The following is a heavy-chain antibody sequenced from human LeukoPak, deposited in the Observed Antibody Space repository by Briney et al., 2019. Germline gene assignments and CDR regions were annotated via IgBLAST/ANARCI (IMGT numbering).Heavy chain of an antibody. CDR2: ISSSGSTI. V-gene: IGHV3-48*03. CDR1: GFTFSSYE. D-gene: IGHD3-22*01. J-gene: IGHJ6*02. CDR3: AREASPKWLLLDYYGMDV. Sequence: QPGGSLRLSCAASGFTFSSYEMNWVRQAPGKGLEWVSYISSSGSTIYYADSVKGRFTTSRDNAKNSLYLQMNSLRAEDTAVYYCAREASPKWLLLDYYGMDVWGQGTTVTVSS.